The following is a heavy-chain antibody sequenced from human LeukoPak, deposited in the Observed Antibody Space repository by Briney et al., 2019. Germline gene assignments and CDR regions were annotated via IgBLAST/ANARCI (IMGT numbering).Heavy chain of an antibody. V-gene: IGHV3-48*01. CDR2: IRSNSRTI. D-gene: IGHD3-10*01. J-gene: IGHJ4*02. CDR1: GFTFSSYS. CDR3: ARDGSGRVPEMSAPDY. Sequence: GGSLRLSCAASGFTFSSYSMNWVRQAPGKGLEWVSYIRSNSRTIYYADSVKGRFTISRDNAKNSLYLQMNSLGAEDTAVYYCARDGSGRVPEMSAPDYWGQGTLVTVSS.